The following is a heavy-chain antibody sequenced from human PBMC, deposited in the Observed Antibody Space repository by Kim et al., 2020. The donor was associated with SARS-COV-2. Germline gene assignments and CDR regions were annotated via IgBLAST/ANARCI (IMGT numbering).Heavy chain of an antibody. V-gene: IGHV3-23*01. CDR3: ATSGPYYDFWSGPNWFDP. J-gene: IGHJ5*02. CDR1: GFTFSSYA. D-gene: IGHD3-3*01. CDR2: ISGSGGST. Sequence: GGSLRLSCAASGFTFSSYAMSWVRQAPGKGLEWVSAISGSGGSTYYADSVKGRFTISRDNSKNTLYLQMNSLRAEDTAVYYCATSGPYYDFWSGPNWFDPWGQGTLVTVSS.